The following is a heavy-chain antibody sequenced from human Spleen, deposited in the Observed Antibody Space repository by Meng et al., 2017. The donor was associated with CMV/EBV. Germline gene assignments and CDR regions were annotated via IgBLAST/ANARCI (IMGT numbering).Heavy chain of an antibody. CDR1: GSTFPGYY. Sequence: SCKASGSTFPGYYIHWVRQAPGQGLEWVGWVDPDSTATNYAQNFQGRVTMTSDASISTAYMELSRLRFDDTAVYYCATRGHNNWLDPWGQGTLVTVSS. CDR3: ATRGHNNWLDP. V-gene: IGHV1-2*02. D-gene: IGHD3-10*01. J-gene: IGHJ5*02. CDR2: VDPDSTAT.